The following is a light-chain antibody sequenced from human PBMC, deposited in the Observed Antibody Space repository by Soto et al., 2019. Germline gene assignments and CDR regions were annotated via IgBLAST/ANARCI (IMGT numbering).Light chain of an antibody. CDR3: QQYDNLPLT. J-gene: IGKJ4*01. Sequence: DIQMTQSPSTLSASVGERVTITCRASQSISSRLTWYQQKPGKAPKLLIYDASNLETGVPSRFSGSGSGTDFTFTISSLQPEDIATYYCQQYDNLPLTFGGGTKVDIK. CDR1: QSISSR. V-gene: IGKV1-33*01. CDR2: DAS.